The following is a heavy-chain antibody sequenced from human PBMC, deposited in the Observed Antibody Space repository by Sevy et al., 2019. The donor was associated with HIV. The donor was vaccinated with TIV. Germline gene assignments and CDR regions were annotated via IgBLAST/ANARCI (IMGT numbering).Heavy chain of an antibody. Sequence: GGSLRLSCAASGFTFKSYWMTWVRQAPEKGLEWVANINQDGSEKYYSDSLKGRFSISRDNSKNSVHLQINTLRAEDTAVYYCAREGSAYDTYYYHYAMDVWGQGTTVTVSS. V-gene: IGHV3-7*01. J-gene: IGHJ6*02. CDR3: AREGSAYDTYYYHYAMDV. CDR2: INQDGSEK. D-gene: IGHD5-12*01. CDR1: GFTFKSYW.